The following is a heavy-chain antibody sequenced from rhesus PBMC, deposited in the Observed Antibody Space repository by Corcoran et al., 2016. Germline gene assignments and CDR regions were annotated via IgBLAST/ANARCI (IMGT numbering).Heavy chain of an antibody. CDR3: ARDIAADGNWYFDL. Sequence: EVQLVESGGGLVQPGGSLRLSCAASGFTFTNYGIHWVRQAPGKGLEWVAVISFEGSKKFYAYAVKDRFTISRDNSNNILYLQMNNLKLKDTAVYYCARDIAADGNWYFDLWGPGTPITISS. J-gene: IGHJ2*01. D-gene: IGHD6-25*01. CDR2: ISFEGSKK. CDR1: GFTFTNYG. V-gene: IGHV3-54*02.